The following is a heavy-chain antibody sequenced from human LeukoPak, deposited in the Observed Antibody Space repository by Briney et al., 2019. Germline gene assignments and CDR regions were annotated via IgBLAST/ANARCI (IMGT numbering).Heavy chain of an antibody. CDR3: ARGASRLHWIDP. J-gene: IGHJ5*02. Sequence: SETLSVTCTGSGGSISSGACYWSWIRQPAGKGLEWIGRILTNGSTNYNPSLKSRVTISLDTSNNQFSLKLTSVTVADTALYYCARGASRLHWIDPWGQGILVTVSS. CDR1: GGSISSGACY. V-gene: IGHV4-61*02. CDR2: ILTNGST.